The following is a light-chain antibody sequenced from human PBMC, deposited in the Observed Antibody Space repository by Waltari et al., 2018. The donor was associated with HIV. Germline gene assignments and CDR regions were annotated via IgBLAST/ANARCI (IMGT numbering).Light chain of an antibody. CDR1: SSGVRRYNL. V-gene: IGLV2-23*02. CDR2: EVS. CDR3: CSYAGSSTYV. J-gene: IGLJ1*01. Sequence: QSPLTQPASVSGSPGQSSTISSTGTSSGVRRYNLVSWYQQHTCKAPKLMIYEVSKRPSGVSNRFSGSKSCNTASLTISGLQAEDEADYYCCSYAGSSTYVFGTGTKVTVL.